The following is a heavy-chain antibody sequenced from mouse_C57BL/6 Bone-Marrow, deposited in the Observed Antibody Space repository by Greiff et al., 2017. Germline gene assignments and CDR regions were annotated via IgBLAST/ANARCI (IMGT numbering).Heavy chain of an antibody. CDR2: IYPGGGYT. V-gene: IGHV1-63*01. Sequence: VQLQQSGAELVRPGTSVKMSCKASGYTFTNYWIGWAKQRPGHGLAWIGDIYPGGGYTNYNEKFKGKATLTADKSSSTAYMQFSSLTSEDSAIYFCAREMTTRNFDFWGTGTTVTVSS. CDR1: GYTFTNYW. D-gene: IGHD2-4*01. J-gene: IGHJ1*03. CDR3: AREMTTRNFDF.